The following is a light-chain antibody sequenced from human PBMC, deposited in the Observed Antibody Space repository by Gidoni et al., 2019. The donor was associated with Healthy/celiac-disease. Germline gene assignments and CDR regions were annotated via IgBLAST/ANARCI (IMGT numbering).Light chain of an antibody. V-gene: IGKV1-5*01. J-gene: IGKJ4*01. CDR1: QSISSW. CDR3: QQYNSYWLT. Sequence: DIQMTQSPSTLSASVGDRVTITCRASQSISSWLAWYQQKPGKAPKLLIYDASSLESGVPSRFSGSGSGTEFTLTISSLQPDDFATYYCQQYNSYWLTFXGXTKVEIK. CDR2: DAS.